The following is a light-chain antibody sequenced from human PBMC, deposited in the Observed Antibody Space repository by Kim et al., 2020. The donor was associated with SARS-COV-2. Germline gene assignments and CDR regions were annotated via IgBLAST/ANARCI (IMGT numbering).Light chain of an antibody. V-gene: IGKV1-17*03. CDR2: TIS. J-gene: IGKJ4*01. Sequence: DIQMTQSPPAMSAFVGARVTITCRASQAISSYLAWFQQKPGKVPKRLISTISILQTGVPSRFSGSGSASGSDTHFTLTISGLQPEAFATYICLQYYTYPLTFGGGTKREI. CDR1: QAISSY. CDR3: LQYYTYPLT.